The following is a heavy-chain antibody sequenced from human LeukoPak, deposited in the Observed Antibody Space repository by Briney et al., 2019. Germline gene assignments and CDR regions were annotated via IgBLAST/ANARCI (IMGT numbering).Heavy chain of an antibody. J-gene: IGHJ6*02. CDR2: IYSGGST. Sequence: GGSLRLSCAASGFTVSSNYMSWVRQAPGKGLEWVSVIYSGGSTYYADSVKGRFTISRDNSKTTLYLQMNSLRAEDTAVSYCARGGGSEYSRSWYYSYYYYGMDVWGQGTTVTVSS. V-gene: IGHV3-53*01. D-gene: IGHD6-13*01. CDR1: GFTVSSNY. CDR3: ARGGGSEYSRSWYYSYYYYGMDV.